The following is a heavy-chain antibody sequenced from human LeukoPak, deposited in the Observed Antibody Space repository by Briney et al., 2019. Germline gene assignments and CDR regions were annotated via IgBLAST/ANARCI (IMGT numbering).Heavy chain of an antibody. D-gene: IGHD3-22*01. CDR1: EFVFSSHA. V-gene: IGHV3-21*01. CDR2: ITSSSSDI. Sequence: RSGGSLRLSCVASEFVFSSHAMIWVRQAPGKGLEWISSITSSSSDIFYADSVRGRFTISRDNANNALHLQMNSLRAEDTAVYYCARVFWETVNTGYYSDFWGQGTLVTVSS. CDR3: ARVFWETVNTGYYSDF. J-gene: IGHJ4*02.